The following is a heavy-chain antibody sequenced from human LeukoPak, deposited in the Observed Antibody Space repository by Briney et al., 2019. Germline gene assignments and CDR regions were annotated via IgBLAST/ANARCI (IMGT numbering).Heavy chain of an antibody. CDR1: GFTFSSYG. CDR3: AKDLFAVAGTQYYFDY. V-gene: IGHV3-33*06. J-gene: IGHJ4*02. CDR2: IWYDGSNK. D-gene: IGHD6-19*01. Sequence: GRSLRLSCAASGFTFSSYGMHWVRQAPGKGLERVAVIWYDGSNKYYADSVKGRFTISRDNSKNTLYLQMNSLRAEDTAVYYCAKDLFAVAGTQYYFDYWGQGTLDTVSS.